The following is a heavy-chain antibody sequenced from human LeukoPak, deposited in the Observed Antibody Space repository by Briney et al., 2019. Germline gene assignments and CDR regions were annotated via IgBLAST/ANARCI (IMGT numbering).Heavy chain of an antibody. Sequence: SETLSLTCTVSGGSISSYYWSWIRQPPGKGLEWIGYIYYSGSTNYNPSLKSRVTISVDTPKNQFSLKLSSVTAADTAVYYCARESYSYGYGYYFDYWGQGTLVTVSS. D-gene: IGHD5-18*01. CDR1: GGSISSYY. CDR3: ARESYSYGYGYYFDY. V-gene: IGHV4-59*01. J-gene: IGHJ4*02. CDR2: IYYSGST.